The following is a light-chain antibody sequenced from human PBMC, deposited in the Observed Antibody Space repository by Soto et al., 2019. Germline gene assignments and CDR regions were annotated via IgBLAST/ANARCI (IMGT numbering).Light chain of an antibody. CDR3: QQYNNWPPLT. CDR1: QSVSSN. CDR2: GAS. J-gene: IGKJ4*01. V-gene: IGKV3-15*01. Sequence: EIVMTQSPATLSVSPGERATLSCRASQSVSSNLAWYQQKPGQAPRLLIYGASTRATGIPDRFSGSESGTEFTLTISRLQSEDFAVYYCQQYNNWPPLTFGGGTKVDIK.